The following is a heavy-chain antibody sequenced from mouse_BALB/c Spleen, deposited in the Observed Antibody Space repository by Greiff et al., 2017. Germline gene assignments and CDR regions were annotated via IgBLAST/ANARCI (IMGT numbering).Heavy chain of an antibody. V-gene: IGHV5-4*02. D-gene: IGHD2-14*01. CDR2: ISDGGSYT. Sequence: EVKLVESGGGLVKPGGSLKLSCAASGFTFSDYYMYWVRQTPEKRLEWVATISDGGSYTYYPDSVKGRFTISRDNAKNNLYLQMSSLKSEDTAMYYCARGDRYDEDYYAMDYWGQGTSVTVSS. CDR1: GFTFSDYY. J-gene: IGHJ4*01. CDR3: ARGDRYDEDYYAMDY.